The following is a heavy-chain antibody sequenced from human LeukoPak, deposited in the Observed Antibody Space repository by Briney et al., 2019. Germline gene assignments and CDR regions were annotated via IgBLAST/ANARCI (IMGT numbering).Heavy chain of an antibody. J-gene: IGHJ6*02. D-gene: IGHD3-10*01. CDR3: ARDLHRHYYGSGSYAHYYYGMDV. CDR2: IIPILGIP. CDR1: GGTFSSYA. Sequence: ASVKVSCKASGGTFSSYAISWVRQAPGQGLEWMGRIIPILGIPNYAQKFQGRVTITADKSTSTAYMELSSLSSEDTAVYYCARDLHRHYYGSGSYAHYYYGMDVWGQGTTVTVSS. V-gene: IGHV1-69*04.